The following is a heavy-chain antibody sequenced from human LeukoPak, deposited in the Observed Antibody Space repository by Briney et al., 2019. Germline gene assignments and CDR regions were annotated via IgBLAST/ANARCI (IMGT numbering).Heavy chain of an antibody. CDR2: INPGGSSI. D-gene: IGHD1-14*01. Sequence: GGSLRLSCAASGFTFSGAWMHWVRQVPGKGLVWVARINPGGSSITYADSVKGRFTISRDNAKNTLYLQMDSLRAEDTGVYYCARSNQADDYWGQGTLVTVSS. J-gene: IGHJ4*02. CDR3: ARSNQADDY. V-gene: IGHV3-74*01. CDR1: GFTFSGAW.